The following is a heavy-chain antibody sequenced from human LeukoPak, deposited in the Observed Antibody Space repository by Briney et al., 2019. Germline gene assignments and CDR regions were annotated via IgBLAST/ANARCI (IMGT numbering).Heavy chain of an antibody. CDR1: GGSISSGSYY. V-gene: IGHV4-61*02. J-gene: IGHJ4*02. Sequence: SETLSLTCTVSGGSISSGSYYWSWIRQPAGKGLEWIGRIYTSGSTNYNPSLKSRVTISVDTSKNQFSLKLSSVTAADTAVYYCARARAARQADYWGQGTLVTVSS. D-gene: IGHD6-6*01. CDR2: IYTSGST. CDR3: ARARAARQADY.